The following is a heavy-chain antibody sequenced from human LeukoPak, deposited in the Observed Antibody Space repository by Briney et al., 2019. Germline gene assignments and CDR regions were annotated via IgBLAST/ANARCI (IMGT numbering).Heavy chain of an antibody. CDR3: ARPLNKRDGYSSDN. CDR1: GGSFSGYY. D-gene: IGHD5-24*01. J-gene: IGHJ4*02. Sequence: SGTLSLTCAVYGGSFSGYYWSWIRQPPGKGLEWIGEINHSGSTNYNPSLKSRVTISVDTSKNQFSLKLTSVTAAGTALYYCARPLNKRDGYSSDNWGQGTLVTVSS. CDR2: INHSGST. V-gene: IGHV4-34*01.